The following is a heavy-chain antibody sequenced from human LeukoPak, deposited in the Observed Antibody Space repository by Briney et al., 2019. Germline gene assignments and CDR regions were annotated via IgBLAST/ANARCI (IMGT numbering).Heavy chain of an antibody. Sequence: ASVKVSCKVSGYTLTELSMHWVRQAPGKGLEWMGGFDPEDGETIYAQKFQGRVTMTEDTSTDTAYMELSSLRSEDTAVYYCAKDREYSSSWWEPRTTPTHYFDYWGQGTLVTVSS. CDR2: FDPEDGET. CDR3: AKDREYSSSWWEPRTTPTHYFDY. J-gene: IGHJ4*02. CDR1: GYTLTELS. D-gene: IGHD6-13*01. V-gene: IGHV1-24*01.